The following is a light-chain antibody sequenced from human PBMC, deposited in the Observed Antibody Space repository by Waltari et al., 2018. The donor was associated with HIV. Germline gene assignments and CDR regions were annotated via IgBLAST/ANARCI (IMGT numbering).Light chain of an antibody. V-gene: IGLV1-40*01. CDR1: SPNIGAGYD. CDR3: QSYDSSLSALV. CDR2: GNS. J-gene: IGLJ3*02. Sequence: QSVLTQPPSVSGAPGQRVTISCTGSSPNIGAGYDGNWYQQLPGTAPKLLIYGNSNRPSGVPDRFSGSKSGTSASLAITGLQAEDEADYYCQSYDSSLSALVFGGGTKLTVL.